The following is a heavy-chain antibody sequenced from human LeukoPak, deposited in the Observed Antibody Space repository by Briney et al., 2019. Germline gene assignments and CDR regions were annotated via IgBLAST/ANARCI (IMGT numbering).Heavy chain of an antibody. CDR1: GGSFSGYY. V-gene: IGHV4-34*01. J-gene: IGHJ4*02. CDR2: INHSGST. CDR3: ASSCSGGSCSTPARLDY. D-gene: IGHD2-15*01. Sequence: PSETLSLTCAVYGGSFSGYYWSWIRQPPGKGLEWIGEINHSGSTNYNPSLKSRVTISVDTSKNQFSLKLSSVTAADTAVYYCASSCSGGSCSTPARLDYWGQGTLVTVSS.